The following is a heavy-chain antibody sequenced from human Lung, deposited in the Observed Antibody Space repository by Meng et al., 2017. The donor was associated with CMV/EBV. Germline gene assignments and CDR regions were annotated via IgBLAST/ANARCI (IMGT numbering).Heavy chain of an antibody. J-gene: IGHJ4*02. Sequence: GGSLRLXCVASGFSLSNYWMTWVRQAPGKALEWVANINQDGSQSYYVDSVRGRFTITRDNGGNSLYLQMNSLGGDDTAVYYCARDPNEDGGVTLDNWGQGIXVXVSS. CDR2: INQDGSQS. CDR1: GFSLSNYW. CDR3: ARDPNEDGGVTLDN. D-gene: IGHD5-24*01. V-gene: IGHV3-7*01.